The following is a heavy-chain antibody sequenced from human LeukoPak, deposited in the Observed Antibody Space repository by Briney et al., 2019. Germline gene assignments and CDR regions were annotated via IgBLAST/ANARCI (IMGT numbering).Heavy chain of an antibody. V-gene: IGHV4-4*02. CDR3: ARDLAVPAAKYHQWFDP. CDR2: IYHSGST. CDR1: GGSISSSNW. Sequence: PSGTLSLTCAVSGGSISSSNWWSWVRQPSGKGLEWIGEIYHSGSTNYNPSLKSRVTISVDKSKNQFSLKLSSVTAADTAVYYCARDLAVPAAKYHQWFDPWGQGTLVTVSS. D-gene: IGHD2-2*01. J-gene: IGHJ5*02.